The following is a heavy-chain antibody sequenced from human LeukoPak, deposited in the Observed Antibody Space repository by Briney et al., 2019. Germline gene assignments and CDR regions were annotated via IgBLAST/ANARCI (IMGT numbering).Heavy chain of an antibody. J-gene: IGHJ5*02. CDR3: AKDRRRYCSGGSCYELFT. D-gene: IGHD2-15*01. CDR1: GFTFSSYG. Sequence: TGGSLRLTCAASGFTFSSYGMHWVRQAPGKGLEWVAVISYDGSNKYYADSVKGRFTISRDNSKNTLYLQMNSLRAEDTAVYYCAKDRRRYCSGGSCYELFTWGQGTLVTVSS. CDR2: ISYDGSNK. V-gene: IGHV3-30*18.